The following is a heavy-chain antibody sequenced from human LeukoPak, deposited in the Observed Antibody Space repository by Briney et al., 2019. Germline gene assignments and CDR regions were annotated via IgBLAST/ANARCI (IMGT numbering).Heavy chain of an antibody. Sequence: GGSLRLSCASSVFPFTPYCLNWVRQGPGGRLEWVANIRPDGSGEYYRDSVRGRFSISRDNAKQSLYLQMNNLRADDSGIYYCSGRDSSRNPWAHWGQGTQVSVS. CDR2: IRPDGSGE. J-gene: IGHJ4*02. CDR1: VFPFTPYC. CDR3: SGRDSSRNPWAH. V-gene: IGHV3-7*02. D-gene: IGHD2-2*01.